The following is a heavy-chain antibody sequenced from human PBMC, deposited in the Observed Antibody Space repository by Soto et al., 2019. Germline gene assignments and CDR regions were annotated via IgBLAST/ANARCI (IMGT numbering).Heavy chain of an antibody. CDR3: ARGAEAVVTLDPSFDY. CDR2: INHSGST. J-gene: IGHJ4*02. Sequence: SETLSLSCAVYGGSFSGYYWSWIRQPPGKGLEWIGEINHSGSTNYNPSLKSRVTISVDTSKNQFSLKLSSVTAADTAVYYCARGAEAVVTLDPSFDYWGQGTLVTVSS. CDR1: GGSFSGYY. V-gene: IGHV4-34*01. D-gene: IGHD2-15*01.